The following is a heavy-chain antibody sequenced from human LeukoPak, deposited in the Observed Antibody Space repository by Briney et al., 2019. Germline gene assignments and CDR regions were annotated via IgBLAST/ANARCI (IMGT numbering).Heavy chain of an antibody. J-gene: IGHJ6*03. D-gene: IGHD2-2*01. CDR2: ISAYNGNT. CDR3: ARSPPQYCSSTSCYVSEDYYYYMDV. CDR1: GGTFSSYA. Sequence: ASVKVSCKASGGTFSSYAISWVRQAPGQGLEWMGWISAYNGNTNYAQKLQGRVTMTTDTSTSTAYMELRSLRSDDTAVYYCARSPPQYCSSTSCYVSEDYYYYMDVWGKGTTVTVSS. V-gene: IGHV1-18*01.